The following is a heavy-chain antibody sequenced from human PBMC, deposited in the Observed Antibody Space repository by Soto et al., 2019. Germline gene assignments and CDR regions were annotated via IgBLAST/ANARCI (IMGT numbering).Heavy chain of an antibody. Sequence: QVRLQQWGTGLLKSSATVSLTCAVYGGSFSGYYWSWLRQPPGKGLEWIGEINHSGSPNYNPSLKSRVTISVDTSKNQFSLKMTSVTAADTAVYYCATANWSHHYFDPWGQGTLVTVSP. V-gene: IGHV4-34*01. CDR3: ATANWSHHYFDP. J-gene: IGHJ5*02. D-gene: IGHD1-1*01. CDR2: INHSGSP. CDR1: GGSFSGYY.